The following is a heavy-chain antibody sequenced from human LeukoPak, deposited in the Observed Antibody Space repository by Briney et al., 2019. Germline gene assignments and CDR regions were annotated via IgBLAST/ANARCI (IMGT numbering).Heavy chain of an antibody. V-gene: IGHV3-21*01. CDR2: ISNSSSYI. Sequence: GGSLRLSCAASGFTFSSYSMNWLRQAPGKGLECVSSISNSSSYIYYADSVKGRFTISRDNAKNSLYLQMNSLRAEDTAVYYCARDYSGSYLFDYWGQGTLVTVSS. CDR1: GFTFSSYS. J-gene: IGHJ4*02. D-gene: IGHD1-26*01. CDR3: ARDYSGSYLFDY.